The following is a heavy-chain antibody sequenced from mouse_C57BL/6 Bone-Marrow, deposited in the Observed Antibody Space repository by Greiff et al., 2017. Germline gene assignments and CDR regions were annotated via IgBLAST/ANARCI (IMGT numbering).Heavy chain of an antibody. D-gene: IGHD1-1*01. CDR3: AREGNYGSSS. J-gene: IGHJ2*01. Sequence: QVQLKQPGAELVKPGASVKLSCKASGYTFTSYWMQWVKQRPGQGLEWIGEIDPSDSYTNYNQKFKGKATLTVDTSSSTAYMQLSSLTSEDSAVYYGAREGNYGSSSWGQGTTLTVSS. CDR2: IDPSDSYT. V-gene: IGHV1-50*01. CDR1: GYTFTSYW.